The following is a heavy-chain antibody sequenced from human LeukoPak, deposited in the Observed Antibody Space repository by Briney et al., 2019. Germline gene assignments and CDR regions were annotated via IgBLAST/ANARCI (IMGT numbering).Heavy chain of an antibody. J-gene: IGHJ6*03. D-gene: IGHD6-19*01. V-gene: IGHV1-18*01. Sequence: GASVKVSCKASGYTFTSYGITWVRQAPGQGLEWMGCISAYNGNTNYAQKLQGRVNMTTDTSKSKAYMELRRLRSGDTAVYYCARCGRSGLYGDYYYMDVWGKGTTVTVSS. CDR1: GYTFTSYG. CDR2: ISAYNGNT. CDR3: ARCGRSGLYGDYYYMDV.